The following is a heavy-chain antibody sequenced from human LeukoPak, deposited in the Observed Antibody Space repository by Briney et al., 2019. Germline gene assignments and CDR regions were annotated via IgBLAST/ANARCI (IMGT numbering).Heavy chain of an antibody. Sequence: GESLKISCKGSGYSFTSYWMSWVRQAPGKGLEWVANIKQDGSEKYYVDSVKGRFTISRDNAKNSLYLQMNSLRAEDTAVYYCARDRNGLRSYYFDYWGQGTLVTVSS. CDR2: IKQDGSEK. V-gene: IGHV3-7*01. CDR3: ARDRNGLRSYYFDY. D-gene: IGHD4-17*01. CDR1: GYSFTSYW. J-gene: IGHJ4*02.